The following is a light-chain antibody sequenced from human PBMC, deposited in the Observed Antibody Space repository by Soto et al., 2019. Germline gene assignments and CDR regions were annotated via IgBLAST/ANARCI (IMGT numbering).Light chain of an antibody. Sequence: QSVVTQSPSASGTPGQSVTISFSASNSNFVSNSVSWYQHVPGTAPKLLISRNHQRPSGVPDRFSGSKSGTSASLTISDLLSEDEAHYYCATWDDNLSGPSWVFGGGTKLTVL. CDR3: ATWDDNLSGPSWV. CDR1: NSNFVSNS. V-gene: IGLV1-47*01. CDR2: RNH. J-gene: IGLJ3*02.